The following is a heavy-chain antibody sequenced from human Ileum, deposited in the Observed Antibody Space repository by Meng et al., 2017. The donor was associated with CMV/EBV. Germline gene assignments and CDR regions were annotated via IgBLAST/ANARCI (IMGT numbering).Heavy chain of an antibody. J-gene: IGHJ6*02. CDR3: ASRLYCISTSCSGMDV. CDR2: INHSGST. CDR1: GGSFSGYY. Sequence: GSLRLSCAVYGGSFSGYYWSWIRQPPGKGLEWIGEINHSGSTNYNPSLKRRVTISVDTSKNQFSLKLSSVTAADTAVYYCASRLYCISTSCSGMDVWGQGTTVTVSS. V-gene: IGHV4-34*01. D-gene: IGHD2-2*01.